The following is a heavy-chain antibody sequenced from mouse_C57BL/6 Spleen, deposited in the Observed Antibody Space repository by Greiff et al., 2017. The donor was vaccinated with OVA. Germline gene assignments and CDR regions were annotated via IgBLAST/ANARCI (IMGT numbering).Heavy chain of an antibody. CDR1: GFNIKDDY. CDR3: ATEVGGGFAY. D-gene: IGHD1-1*01. V-gene: IGHV14-4*01. CDR2: IDPENGDT. Sequence: EVKLQESGAELVRPGASVKLSCTASGFNIKDDYMHWVKQRPEQGLEWIGWIDPENGDTEYASKFQGKATITADTSSNTAYLQLSSLTSEDTAVYYCATEVGGGFAYWGQGTLVTVSA. J-gene: IGHJ3*01.